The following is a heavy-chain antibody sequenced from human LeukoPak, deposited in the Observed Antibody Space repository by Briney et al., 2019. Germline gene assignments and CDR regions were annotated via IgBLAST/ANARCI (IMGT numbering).Heavy chain of an antibody. CDR2: IYDSGTT. J-gene: IGHJ4*02. V-gene: IGHV4-31*03. CDR3: AKRACGSTRWTFDY. D-gene: IGHD2-2*01. CDR1: GGSVSSGDYY. Sequence: PSQTLSLTCTVSGGSVSSGDYYWNWIRQPPGKGLEWLGYIYDSGTTYYNPSLKSRVTISVDTSETQFSLKLSSITAADTAVYYCAKRACGSTRWTFDYWGRGTLVNVSS.